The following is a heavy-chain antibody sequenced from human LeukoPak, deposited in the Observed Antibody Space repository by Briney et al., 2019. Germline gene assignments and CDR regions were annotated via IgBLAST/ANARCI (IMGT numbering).Heavy chain of an antibody. CDR2: MNPNSGNT. Sequence: EASVKVSCKASGYTFTSYDINWVRQATGQGLEWMGWMNPNSGNTGYAQKFQGRVTITRNTSISTAYMEPSSLRSEDTAVYCCARSRRGQFRIILALYYYYYMDVWGKGTTVTVSS. CDR1: GYTFTSYD. D-gene: IGHD1-14*01. CDR3: ARSRRGQFRIILALYYYYYMDV. J-gene: IGHJ6*03. V-gene: IGHV1-8*03.